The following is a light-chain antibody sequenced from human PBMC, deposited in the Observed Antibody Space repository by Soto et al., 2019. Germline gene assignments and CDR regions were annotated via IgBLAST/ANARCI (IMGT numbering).Light chain of an antibody. CDR3: SSFTSSSTYV. CDR2: EVS. J-gene: IGLJ1*01. Sequence: QSVLTQSASVSGSPGQSITISCTGTSSDVSGYKYVSWYQQHPGKAPKLMIYEVSNRPSGVSNRFSGSKSGNTASLTISGLQAEDEADYHCSSFTSSSTYVFGTGTKVTV. CDR1: SSDVSGYKY. V-gene: IGLV2-14*01.